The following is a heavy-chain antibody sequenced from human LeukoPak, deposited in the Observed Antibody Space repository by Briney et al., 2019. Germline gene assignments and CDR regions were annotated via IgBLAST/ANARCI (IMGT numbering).Heavy chain of an antibody. CDR2: IRYDGSNK. CDR1: GFTFSSYG. Sequence: GGFLRLSCAASGFTFSSYGMHWVRQAPGKGLEWVAFIRYDGSNKYYSDSVKGRFTISRDNSKNTLYLQMNSLRAEDTAVYYCAKEGAVLGEYYYYHMDVWGKGTTVTVSS. J-gene: IGHJ6*03. V-gene: IGHV3-30*02. D-gene: IGHD3-16*01. CDR3: AKEGAVLGEYYYYHMDV.